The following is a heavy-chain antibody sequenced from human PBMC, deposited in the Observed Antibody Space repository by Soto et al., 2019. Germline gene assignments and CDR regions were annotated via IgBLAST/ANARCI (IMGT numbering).Heavy chain of an antibody. V-gene: IGHV4-59*01. D-gene: IGHD3-22*01. CDR1: GGSMHIYY. CDR3: ARYSPPKKTYDSNPGWFDP. J-gene: IGHJ5*02. CDR2: VRDTGST. Sequence: QVQLQESGPGQVKPSETLSLTCTVSGGSMHIYYWTWIRQPPGKGLEWIGYVRDTGSTNYNPSLTSQVTISIDTSRNQFSMSLSSVTAADTAVYFCARYSPPKKTYDSNPGWFDPWGQGTLVAVSS.